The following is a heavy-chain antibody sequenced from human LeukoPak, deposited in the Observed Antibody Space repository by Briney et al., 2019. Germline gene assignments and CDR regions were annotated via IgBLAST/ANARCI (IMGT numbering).Heavy chain of an antibody. V-gene: IGHV3-33*01. D-gene: IGHD3-22*01. J-gene: IGHJ6*02. CDR2: IWYDGNNK. CDR1: GSTFSSYG. CDR3: ARAAYDSSGYYPYYYYGMDV. Sequence: GGSLRLSCAASGSTFSSYGMHWVRQAPGKGLGWVAVIWYDGNNKYYEDSVKGRFTTSRDNSKNTLYLQMNSLRAEDTAVYYCARAAYDSSGYYPYYYYGMDVWGQGTTVTVSS.